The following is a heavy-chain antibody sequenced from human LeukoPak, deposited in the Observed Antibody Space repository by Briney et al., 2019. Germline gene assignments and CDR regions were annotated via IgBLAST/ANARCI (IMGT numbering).Heavy chain of an antibody. J-gene: IGHJ4*02. Sequence: PSETLSLTCTVSGDSISSYYWSWIRQPPGKGLEWIGYIYYSGSTNYNPSLKSRVTISVDTSKNQFSLKLSSVTAADTAVYYCARDRGEDYVWGSYRLFDYWGQGTLVTVSS. CDR3: ARDRGEDYVWGSYRLFDY. D-gene: IGHD3-16*02. V-gene: IGHV4-59*01. CDR1: GDSISSYY. CDR2: IYYSGST.